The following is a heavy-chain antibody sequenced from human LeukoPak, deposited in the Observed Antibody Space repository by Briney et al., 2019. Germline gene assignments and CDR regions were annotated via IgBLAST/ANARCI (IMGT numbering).Heavy chain of an antibody. CDR2: IDPSDSYT. CDR1: GYSFTSYW. D-gene: IGHD3-10*01. Sequence: GASLRISCQGSGYSFTSYWISWVRQLPGKGLEWMGRIDPSDSYTNYSPSFQGHVTISADKSISTAYLQWSSLKASDTAMYYCARLGGSGSYSYYYYGMDVWGQGTTVTVSS. CDR3: ARLGGSGSYSYYYYGMDV. J-gene: IGHJ6*02. V-gene: IGHV5-10-1*01.